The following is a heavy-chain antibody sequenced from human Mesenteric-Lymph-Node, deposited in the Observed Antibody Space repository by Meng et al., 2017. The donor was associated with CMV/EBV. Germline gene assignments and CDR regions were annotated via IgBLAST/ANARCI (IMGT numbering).Heavy chain of an antibody. D-gene: IGHD2-15*01. CDR2: IRQDGTEQ. CDR1: GFTFTTYW. Sequence: GESLKISCTASGFTFTTYWMTWVRQAPGKGLEWVANIRQDGTEQYYVDSVEGRFTISRDNAKNSVYLQMSSLRADDTAVYFCARDIGRFCTGGTCYARPYLYDLDVWGQGTTVTVSS. CDR3: ARDIGRFCTGGTCYARPYLYDLDV. J-gene: IGHJ6*02. V-gene: IGHV3-7*01.